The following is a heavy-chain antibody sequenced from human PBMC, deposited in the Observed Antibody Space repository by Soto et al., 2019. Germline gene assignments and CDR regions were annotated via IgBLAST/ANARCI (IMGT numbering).Heavy chain of an antibody. D-gene: IGHD3-10*01. J-gene: IGHJ5*02. Sequence: EVQLVESGGGLVKPGGSLRLSCAASGFTFSSYSMNWVRQAPGKGLEWVSSISSSSSYIYYADSVKGRFTISRDNAKNSLYLQMNSLRAEDTAVYYCARGQVVRCWFDPWGQGTLVTVSS. V-gene: IGHV3-21*01. CDR1: GFTFSSYS. CDR2: ISSSSSYI. CDR3: ARGQVVRCWFDP.